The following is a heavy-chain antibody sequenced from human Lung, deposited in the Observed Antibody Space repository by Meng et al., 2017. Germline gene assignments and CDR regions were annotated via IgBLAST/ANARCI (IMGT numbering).Heavy chain of an antibody. V-gene: IGHV1-69*10. D-gene: IGHD2-15*01. J-gene: IGHJ5*02. CDR2: IIPILNAS. Sequence: QVQLVQSGAEVKYPGSSVTVSCKASGGAFSSSAIGWLRQAPGRGLEWMGGIIPILNASTYAQNFKGRVTLSADMATTTVYMELSSLTSDDTAVYFCAIDCSGGGCFDPWGQGTLVTVSS. CDR1: GGAFSSSA. CDR3: AIDCSGGGCFDP.